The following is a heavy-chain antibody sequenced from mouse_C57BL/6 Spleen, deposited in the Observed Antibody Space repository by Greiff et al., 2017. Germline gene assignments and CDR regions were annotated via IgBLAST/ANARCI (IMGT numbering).Heavy chain of an antibody. CDR2: IYPRSGNT. D-gene: IGHD1-1*01. CDR1: GYTFTSYG. V-gene: IGHV1-81*01. CDR3: ARTPITTVVDMDY. Sequence: VMLVESGAELARPGASVKLSCKASGYTFTSYGISWVKQRTGQGLEWIGEIYPRSGNTYYNEKFKGKATLTADKSSSTAYMELRSLTDEDSAVYFCARTPITTVVDMDYWGQGTSVTVSS. J-gene: IGHJ4*01.